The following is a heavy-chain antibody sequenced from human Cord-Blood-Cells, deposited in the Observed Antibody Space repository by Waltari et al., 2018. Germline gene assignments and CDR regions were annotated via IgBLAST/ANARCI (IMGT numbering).Heavy chain of an antibody. V-gene: IGHV3-21*01. J-gene: IGHJ6*03. CDR3: AREGYSSSWYYYYYMDV. D-gene: IGHD6-13*01. Sequence: EVQLVESGGGLVKPGGSLRLSCAASGFTFSSYSMNWVRQAPGKGLAWLSSISSSSSYIYYADSVKGRFTISRDNAKNSLYLQMNSLRAEDTAVYYCAREGYSSSWYYYYYMDVWGKGTTVTVSS. CDR1: GFTFSSYS. CDR2: ISSSSSYI.